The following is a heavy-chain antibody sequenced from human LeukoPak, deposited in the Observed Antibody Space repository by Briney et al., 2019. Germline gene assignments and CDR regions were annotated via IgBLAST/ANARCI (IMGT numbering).Heavy chain of an antibody. CDR2: IKQDGSGK. V-gene: IGHV3-7*01. CDR3: ARVVVDYYDSSGQPIDY. D-gene: IGHD3-22*01. Sequence: PGGSLRLSCAASGFTFSSYWMSWVRQALGKGLEWVANIKQDGSGKYYVDSVKGRFTISRDNAKNSLYLQMNSLRAEDTAVYYCARVVVDYYDSSGQPIDYWGQGTLVTVSS. CDR1: GFTFSSYW. J-gene: IGHJ4*02.